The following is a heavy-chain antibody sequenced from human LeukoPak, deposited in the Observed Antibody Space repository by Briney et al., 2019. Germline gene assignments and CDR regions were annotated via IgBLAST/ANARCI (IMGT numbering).Heavy chain of an antibody. CDR1: GFTISNYD. D-gene: IGHD2-21*01. J-gene: IGHJ6*02. CDR2: IHTAGDT. V-gene: IGHV3-13*01. Sequence: GGSLRLSCAASGFTISNYDMYWVRQKPGKGLEWVSTIHTAGDTYYPDSVKGRFAISRENAKNSLSLQMNSLRAGDTAVYYCARGDYYYSGMDVWGQGTTVTVSS. CDR3: ARGDYYYSGMDV.